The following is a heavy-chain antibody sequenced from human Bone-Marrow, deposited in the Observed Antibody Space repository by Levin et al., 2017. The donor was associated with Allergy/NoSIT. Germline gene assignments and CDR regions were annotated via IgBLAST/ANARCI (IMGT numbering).Heavy chain of an antibody. J-gene: IGHJ5*02. D-gene: IGHD7-27*01. CDR2: IYHSGST. CDR3: ARRNVLAPGEDWFDP. Sequence: SETLSLTCGVSDDSISSSNWWTWVRQPPGKGLEWIGEIYHSGSTNYNPSLKSRVTISVEKSKNQFSLKLSSVTAADTAVYNCARRNVLAPGEDWFDPWGQGTLVTVSS. CDR1: DDSISSSNW. V-gene: IGHV4-4*02.